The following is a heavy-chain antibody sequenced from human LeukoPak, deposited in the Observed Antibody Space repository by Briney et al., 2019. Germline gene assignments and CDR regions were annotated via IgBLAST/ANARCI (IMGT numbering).Heavy chain of an antibody. Sequence: ASVKVSCKASGYTFTSYGISWVRQAPGQGLEWMGWISAYNGNTNYAQKLQGRVTMTTDTSTSTAYMELRSLRSDDTAVYYCARVPISRYFDWLFPRFDYWGQGTLVTVSS. CDR2: ISAYNGNT. CDR3: ARVPISRYFDWLFPRFDY. CDR1: GYTFTSYG. D-gene: IGHD3-9*01. V-gene: IGHV1-18*01. J-gene: IGHJ4*02.